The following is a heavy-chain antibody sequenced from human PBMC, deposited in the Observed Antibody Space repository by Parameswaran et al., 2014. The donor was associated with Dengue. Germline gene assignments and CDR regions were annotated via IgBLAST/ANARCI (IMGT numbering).Heavy chain of an antibody. CDR3: ASGGIVVVPAALDDAFDI. D-gene: IGHD2-2*01. Sequence: WIRQPPGKGLVWVSRINSDGSSTSYADSVKGRFTISRDNAKNTLYLQMNSLRAEDTAVYYCASGGIVVVPAALDDAFDIWGQGTMVTVSS. CDR2: INSDGSST. V-gene: IGHV3-74*01. J-gene: IGHJ3*02.